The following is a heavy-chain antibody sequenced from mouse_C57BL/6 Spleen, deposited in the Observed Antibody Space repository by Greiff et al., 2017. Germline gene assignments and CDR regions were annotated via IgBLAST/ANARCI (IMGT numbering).Heavy chain of an antibody. CDR3: ARGGPYGLYFDY. J-gene: IGHJ2*01. CDR1: GYSITSGYY. V-gene: IGHV3-6*01. CDR2: ISYDGSN. Sequence: ESGPGLVKPSQSLSLTCSVTGYSITSGYYWNWIRQFPGNKLEWMGYISYDGSNNYNPSLKNRISITRDTSKNQFFLKLNSVTTEDTATYYCARGGPYGLYFDYWGQGTTLTVSS. D-gene: IGHD1-1*02.